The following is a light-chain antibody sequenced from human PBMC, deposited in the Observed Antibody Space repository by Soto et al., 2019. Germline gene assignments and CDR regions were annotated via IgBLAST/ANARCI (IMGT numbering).Light chain of an antibody. CDR3: QQANSFPLT. J-gene: IGKJ4*01. V-gene: IGKV1-39*01. CDR1: QSISSY. CDR2: AAS. Sequence: DIQMTQSPSSLSASVGDRATITCRASQSISSYLNWYQQKPGKAPKLLIYAASSLQSGVPSRFSGSGSGTDFTLTISSLQPEDFATYYCQQANSFPLTFGGGTKV.